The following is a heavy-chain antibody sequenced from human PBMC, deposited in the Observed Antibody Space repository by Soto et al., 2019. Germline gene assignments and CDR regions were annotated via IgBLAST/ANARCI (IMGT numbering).Heavy chain of an antibody. D-gene: IGHD3-10*01. CDR2: IKQDGSEK. V-gene: IGHV3-7*03. Sequence: SLRLSCAASGFTFSSYWMSWVRQAPGKGLEWVANIKQDGSEKYYVDSVKGRFTISRDNAKNSLYLQMNSLRAEDTAVYYCAREGGYYYGSGSSYGMDVWGQGTTVTVSS. J-gene: IGHJ6*02. CDR3: AREGGYYYGSGSSYGMDV. CDR1: GFTFSSYW.